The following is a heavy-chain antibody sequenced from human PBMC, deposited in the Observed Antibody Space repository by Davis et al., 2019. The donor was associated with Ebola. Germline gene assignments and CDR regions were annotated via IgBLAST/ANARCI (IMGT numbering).Heavy chain of an antibody. D-gene: IGHD2-2*01. CDR2: IGTAGDT. CDR1: GFSFRTYD. J-gene: IGHJ4*02. Sequence: PGGSLRLSCAASGFSFRTYDMHWVRQVTGNTLEWVSAIGTAGDTYYPASVKGRFTISRENARNSLYLQMNSLRTEDTAVYYCVRPAFGSHYFDYWGQGILVTVSS. V-gene: IGHV3-13*01. CDR3: VRPAFGSHYFDY.